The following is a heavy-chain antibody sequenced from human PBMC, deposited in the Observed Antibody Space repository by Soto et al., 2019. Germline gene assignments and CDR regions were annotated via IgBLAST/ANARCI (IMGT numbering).Heavy chain of an antibody. CDR1: GFTFSSYA. CDR3: ARDGGPGSGSYYNGVSPFDI. Sequence: PGGSLRLSCAASGFTFSSYAMHWVRQAPGKGLEWVAVISYDGSNKYYADSVKGRFTISRDNSKNTLYLQMNSLRAEDTAVYYCARDGGPGSGSYYNGVSPFDIWGQGTMVTVSS. CDR2: ISYDGSNK. D-gene: IGHD3-10*01. V-gene: IGHV3-30-3*01. J-gene: IGHJ3*02.